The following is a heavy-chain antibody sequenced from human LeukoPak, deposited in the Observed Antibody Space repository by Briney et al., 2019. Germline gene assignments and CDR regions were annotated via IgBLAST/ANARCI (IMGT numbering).Heavy chain of an antibody. D-gene: IGHD5-18*01. CDR1: GYTFTVYY. V-gene: IGHV1-2*02. Sequence: ASVNVSCRSSGYTFTVYYMHWVRPAPGQGLEGMGWINPNSGGTNYAQKFQGRVTMTRDTSISTAYMELSRLRSDDTAVYYCARVRRGYSYGTGYFDYWGQGTLVTVSS. CDR3: ARVRRGYSYGTGYFDY. CDR2: INPNSGGT. J-gene: IGHJ4*02.